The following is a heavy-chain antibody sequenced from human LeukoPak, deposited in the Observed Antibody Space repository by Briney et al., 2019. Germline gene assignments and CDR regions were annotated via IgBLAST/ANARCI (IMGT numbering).Heavy chain of an antibody. V-gene: IGHV4-31*03. CDR3: AGLDIVATIDY. CDR2: IYYSGST. J-gene: IGHJ4*02. CDR1: GGSISSGGYY. Sequence: SQTLSLTCTVSGGSISSGGYYWSWIRQHPGKGLEWIGYIYYSGSTYYNPSLKSRVTISVDTSKNQFSLKLSSVTAADTAVYYCAGLDIVATIDYWGQGTLVTVSS. D-gene: IGHD5-12*01.